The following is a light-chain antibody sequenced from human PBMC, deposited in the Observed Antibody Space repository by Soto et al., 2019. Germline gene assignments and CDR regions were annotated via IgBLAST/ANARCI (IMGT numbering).Light chain of an antibody. CDR1: QTILHDNNKNY. CDR2: WAS. V-gene: IGKV4-1*01. J-gene: IGKJ4*01. CDR3: QQYSSLPLT. Sequence: DIVMTQSTDSLAVALGERATINCKSSQTILHDNNKNYLAWYQKKPGQPPKLLIYWASTRESGVPDRFSGSASGTDFVLTISSLQAEDVAIYYCQQYSSLPLTFGGGTKVEIK.